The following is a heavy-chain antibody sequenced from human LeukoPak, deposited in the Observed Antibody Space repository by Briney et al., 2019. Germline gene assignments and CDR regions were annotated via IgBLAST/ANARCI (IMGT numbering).Heavy chain of an antibody. CDR1: GFTFSSYA. Sequence: GGSLRLSCEASGFTFSSYAISWVRQAPGKGLEWVSTISGGGGSTFYADSVKGRFTMSRDSSKNTLFLQMNSLGAEDTAVYYCAKDRQDSYALDYWGQGTLVTVSS. D-gene: IGHD5-24*01. V-gene: IGHV3-23*01. CDR2: ISGGGGST. CDR3: AKDRQDSYALDY. J-gene: IGHJ4*02.